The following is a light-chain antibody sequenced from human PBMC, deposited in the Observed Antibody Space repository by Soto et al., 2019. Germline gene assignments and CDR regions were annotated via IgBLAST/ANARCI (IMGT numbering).Light chain of an antibody. CDR3: QQYFHWART. V-gene: IGKV3-15*01. J-gene: IGKJ1*01. Sequence: EVVLTQSPGTLSVSPGESATLSCRASQSVSGSLAWYQQKPGQAPRLLIYGTSNRATGVPARFSGSGSGTEFTLTITGLQSEDVAVYYCQQYFHWARTFGQGTKVEVK. CDR2: GTS. CDR1: QSVSGS.